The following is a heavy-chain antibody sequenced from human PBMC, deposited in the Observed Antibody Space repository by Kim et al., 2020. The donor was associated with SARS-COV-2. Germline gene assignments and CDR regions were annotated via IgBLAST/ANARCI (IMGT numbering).Heavy chain of an antibody. CDR3: ARVGYCSSTSWRYYYYYYGMDV. CDR2: INPNSGGT. Sequence: ASVKVSCKASGYTFTGYYMHWVRQAPGQGLEWMGWINPNSGGTNYAQKFQGRVTMTRDTSISTAYMELSRLRSDDTAVYYFARVGYCSSTSWRYYYYYYGMDVWGQGTTVTVSS. D-gene: IGHD2-2*01. J-gene: IGHJ6*02. CDR1: GYTFTGYY. V-gene: IGHV1-2*02.